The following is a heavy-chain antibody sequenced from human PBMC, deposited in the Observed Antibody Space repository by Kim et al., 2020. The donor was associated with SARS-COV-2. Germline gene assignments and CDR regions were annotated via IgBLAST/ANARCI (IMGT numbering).Heavy chain of an antibody. CDR3: AKRSHYYDGSAYYYYGLDV. V-gene: IGHV3-23*01. CDR2: ISNSGAGT. J-gene: IGHJ6*02. D-gene: IGHD3-22*01. Sequence: GGSLRLSCAASGFTFSTYAMSWVRQAPGKGLEWVSAISNSGAGTYYADSVKGRFTISRDNSKNTLYLQMNSLRAEDTAVYYCAKRSHYYDGSAYYYYGLDVWGQGTTVTVSS. CDR1: GFTFSTYA.